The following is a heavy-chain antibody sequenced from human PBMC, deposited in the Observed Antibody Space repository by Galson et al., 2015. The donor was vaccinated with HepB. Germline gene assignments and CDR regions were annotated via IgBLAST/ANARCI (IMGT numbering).Heavy chain of an antibody. V-gene: IGHV3-74*01. D-gene: IGHD1-1*01. CDR1: GFSFSSFW. J-gene: IGHJ5*02. CDR3: VRDPSGTTTGWFDP. CDR2: IISEGTST. Sequence: SLRLSCAAPGFSFSSFWMHWVRQAPGKGLVWVSRIISEGTSTIYADSVKGRFTVSRDNAKNTLYLQMNSLRAEDTGVYYCVRDPSGTTTGWFDPWGQGTLVTVSS.